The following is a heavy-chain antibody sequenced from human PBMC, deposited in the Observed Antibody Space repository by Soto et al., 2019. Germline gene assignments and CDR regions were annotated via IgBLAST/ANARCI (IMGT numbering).Heavy chain of an antibody. J-gene: IGHJ6*02. Sequence: PGGSLRLSCAASGFTFSSYWFHWVRQAPGKGLVWVSRINSGDGTYIHYADSVKGRFTISRDNAKNTLYLQMTSLRADDTATYYCVRDSFDTAHKYYGMDVWGQGTTVTVSS. CDR2: INSGDGTYI. D-gene: IGHD5-18*01. CDR3: VRDSFDTAHKYYGMDV. CDR1: GFTFSSYW. V-gene: IGHV3-74*01.